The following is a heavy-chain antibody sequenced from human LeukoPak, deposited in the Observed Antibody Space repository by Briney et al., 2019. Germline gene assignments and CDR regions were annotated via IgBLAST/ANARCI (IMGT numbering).Heavy chain of an antibody. CDR2: IRHDGSEK. CDR3: ARELLWFGGGGVDV. J-gene: IGHJ6*02. CDR1: GFTLSTYW. V-gene: IGHV3-7*01. D-gene: IGHD3-10*01. Sequence: PGRSLRLSCTTSGFTLSTYWMTWVRQAPGKGPEWVANIRHDGSEKNYVDSVKGRFTISRDNAKNSLYLQMNSLRAEDTAIYYCARELLWFGGGGVDVWGQGTTVTVSS.